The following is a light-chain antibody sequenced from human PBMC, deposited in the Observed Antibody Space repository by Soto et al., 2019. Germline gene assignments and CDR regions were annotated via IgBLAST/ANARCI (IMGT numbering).Light chain of an antibody. V-gene: IGKV3-11*01. J-gene: IGKJ4*01. CDR1: ESVINY. Sequence: EIVMTHSPAPLSVSPGERATLSCRASESVINYLAWYQQKPGQAPRLLIYYTSNRATGIPAIFSGSGSGTDFTLIISSLEPEDFAVYYCQQRANWPLTFGGGTKVDIK. CDR3: QQRANWPLT. CDR2: YTS.